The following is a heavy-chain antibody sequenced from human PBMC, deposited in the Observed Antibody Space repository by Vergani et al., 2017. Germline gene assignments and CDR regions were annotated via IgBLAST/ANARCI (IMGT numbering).Heavy chain of an antibody. J-gene: IGHJ6*02. D-gene: IGHD4-23*01. Sequence: EVQLLESGGGLVQPGGSLRLSCGAPGFTFSSYAMTWVRQAPGKGLEWVSAISGSGGNTCYTDSVKGRFTISSDNSKDTLYLQMNSRRVEDTAIYYCAKARDPNCKVGNCYSYYYGLDLWGQGTTVTVSS. CDR2: ISGSGGNT. CDR3: AKARDPNCKVGNCYSYYYGLDL. CDR1: GFTFSSYA. V-gene: IGHV3-23*01.